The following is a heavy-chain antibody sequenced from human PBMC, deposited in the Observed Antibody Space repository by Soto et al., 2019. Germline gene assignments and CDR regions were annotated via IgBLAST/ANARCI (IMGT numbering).Heavy chain of an antibody. Sequence: SETLSLTCTVSGGSIFSSNYYWGWIRQSPGKGLEWIGYIYYTGSTYYNPSLKRRVTISVDTSKSQFSLKLSSVTAADTAVYYCARSWVQYGGSSWSYKYCGMDVWGQGTTVTVSS. V-gene: IGHV4-39*01. CDR2: IYYTGST. CDR3: ARSWVQYGGSSWSYKYCGMDV. J-gene: IGHJ6*02. CDR1: GGSIFSSNYY. D-gene: IGHD6-6*01.